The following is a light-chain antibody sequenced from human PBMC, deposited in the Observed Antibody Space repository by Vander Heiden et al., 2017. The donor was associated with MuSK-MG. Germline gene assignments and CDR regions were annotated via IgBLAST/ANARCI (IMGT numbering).Light chain of an antibody. CDR1: KVGDEY. Sequence: SSELTQPPAVSVSPGQTASITCSGNKVGDEYVSWYQQKPGQSPLLVIYEYSKRPSGIPERFSGSKSGNTATLTIRDTQAVDEDDYYCQAWDSTFVFGGGTKLTVL. J-gene: IGLJ2*01. CDR3: QAWDSTFV. V-gene: IGLV3-1*01. CDR2: EYS.